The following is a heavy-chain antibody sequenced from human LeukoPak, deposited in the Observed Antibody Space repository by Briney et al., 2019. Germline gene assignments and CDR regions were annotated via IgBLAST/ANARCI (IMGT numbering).Heavy chain of an antibody. CDR2: ISSSSSYI. D-gene: IGHD6-13*01. J-gene: IGHJ4*02. CDR3: ARVAYSSRIFDY. V-gene: IGHV3-21*01. CDR1: GFTFSSYS. Sequence: GGSLRLSCAASGFTFSSYSMNWVRQAPGKGLEWVSSISSSSSYIYYADSVKGRFTISRDNAKNSLYLLMNSLRAEDTAVYYCARVAYSSRIFDYWGQGTLVTVSS.